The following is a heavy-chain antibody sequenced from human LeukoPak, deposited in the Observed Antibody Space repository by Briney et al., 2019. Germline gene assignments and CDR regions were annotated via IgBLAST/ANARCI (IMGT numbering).Heavy chain of an antibody. CDR1: GFTSSHYW. CDR2: IEQDGSEI. D-gene: IGHD1-1*01. Sequence: GGSLRLSCEASGFTSSHYWINWVRQAPGKGLEWVAIIEQDGSEIYYVDSEKGRFTISRDSVKNLFYLQMNRLRVEDTAVYYCVGGTGWIFDYWGQGALVTVSS. J-gene: IGHJ4*02. CDR3: VGGTGWIFDY. V-gene: IGHV3-7*02.